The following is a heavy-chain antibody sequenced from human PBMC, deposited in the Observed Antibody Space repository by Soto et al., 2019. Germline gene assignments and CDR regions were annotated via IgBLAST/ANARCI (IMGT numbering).Heavy chain of an antibody. Sequence: QVQLVQSGAEVKKPGSSVKVSCKASGGTFSSYAISWVRQAPGQGLEWMGGILPIFGTANYAQKFQGRVTITSNASTSTAYMELRRLSAEDTAVYYCALDIVVLPADEVGYFDSWGQGTLVTVSS. CDR2: ILPIFGTA. D-gene: IGHD2-2*03. CDR3: ALDIVVLPADEVGYFDS. V-gene: IGHV1-69*01. J-gene: IGHJ4*02. CDR1: GGTFSSYA.